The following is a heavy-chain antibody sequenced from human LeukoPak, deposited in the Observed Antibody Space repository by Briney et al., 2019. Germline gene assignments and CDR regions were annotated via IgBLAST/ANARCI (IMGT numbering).Heavy chain of an antibody. Sequence: ASVKVSCKASGGTFSSYAISGVRQAPGQGLEWTGAIIPIFGTANYAQKFQGRVTITADESTSTAYMELSSLRSEDTAVYYCARVGYIVGATANYYYMDVWGNGTTVTVSS. CDR1: GGTFSSYA. CDR3: ARVGYIVGATANYYYMDV. CDR2: IIPIFGTA. J-gene: IGHJ6*03. D-gene: IGHD1-26*01. V-gene: IGHV1-69*13.